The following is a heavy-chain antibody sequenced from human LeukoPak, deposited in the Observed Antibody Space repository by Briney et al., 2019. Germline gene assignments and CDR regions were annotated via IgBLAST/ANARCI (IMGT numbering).Heavy chain of an antibody. J-gene: IGHJ4*02. D-gene: IGHD3-10*01. V-gene: IGHV3-23*01. Sequence: HAGGSLRLSCAASGFTFSSYAMHWVRQAPGKGLEWVSIIFGSGDTTYYADSVKGRFTVSRDNSKNMLYLQMNNLRPEDTATYYCAKRNTMVRGGPCFDYWGQGLMVTVSS. CDR1: GFTFSSYA. CDR2: IFGSGDTT. CDR3: AKRNTMVRGGPCFDY.